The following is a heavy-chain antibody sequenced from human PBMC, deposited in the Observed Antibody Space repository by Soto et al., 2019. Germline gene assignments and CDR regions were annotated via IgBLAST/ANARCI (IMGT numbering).Heavy chain of an antibody. CDR1: GYTFTGYY. V-gene: IGHV1-2*04. Sequence: GASVKVSCKASGYTFTGYYMHWVRQAPGQGLEWMGWINPNSGGTNYAQKFQGWVTMTRDTSISTAYMELSRLRSDDTAVYYCARAKYSSSWDDYGMDVWGQGTTVTVSS. D-gene: IGHD6-13*01. J-gene: IGHJ6*02. CDR2: INPNSGGT. CDR3: ARAKYSSSWDDYGMDV.